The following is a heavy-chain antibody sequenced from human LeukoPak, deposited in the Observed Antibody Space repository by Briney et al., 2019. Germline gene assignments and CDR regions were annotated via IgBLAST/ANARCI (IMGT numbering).Heavy chain of an antibody. V-gene: IGHV3-7*01. Sequence: GGSLRLSCADSGFTFNSYNMNWVRQAPGKGLEWVANIKQDGSEKYYVDSVKGRFTISRDNAKNSLYLQMNSLRAEDTAVYYCARGPGKGNSKDYWGQGTLVTVSS. CDR1: GFTFNSYN. D-gene: IGHD1/OR15-1a*01. CDR3: ARGPGKGNSKDY. CDR2: IKQDGSEK. J-gene: IGHJ4*02.